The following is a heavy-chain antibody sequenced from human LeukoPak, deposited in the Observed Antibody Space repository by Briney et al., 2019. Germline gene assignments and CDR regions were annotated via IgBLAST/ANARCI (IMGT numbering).Heavy chain of an antibody. D-gene: IGHD4-17*01. V-gene: IGHV3-30-3*02. J-gene: IGHJ4*02. Sequence: GRSLRLSCTASGFTFSGYAMHWVRQAPGKGLEWVAVISYDGSNKYYADSVKGRFTISRDNSKNMLYLQMNSLRAEDTALYYCAKRGKNGDYQFDYWGQGTLVTVSS. CDR1: GFTFSGYA. CDR2: ISYDGSNK. CDR3: AKRGKNGDYQFDY.